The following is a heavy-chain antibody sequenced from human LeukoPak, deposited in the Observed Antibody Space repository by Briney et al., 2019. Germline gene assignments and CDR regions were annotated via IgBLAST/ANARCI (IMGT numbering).Heavy chain of an antibody. Sequence: GDSLRLSCAASGFTFGRYSMNWVRQAPGKGLEWVSSITSSSSYIYYADSVKGRFTISRDNVKNSLYLQMHSLRAEDTAVYYCARAAGELLPFDYFDYWGQGTLVTASS. CDR1: GFTFGRYS. V-gene: IGHV3-21*06. D-gene: IGHD3-10*01. CDR2: ITSSSSYI. CDR3: ARAAGELLPFDYFDY. J-gene: IGHJ4*02.